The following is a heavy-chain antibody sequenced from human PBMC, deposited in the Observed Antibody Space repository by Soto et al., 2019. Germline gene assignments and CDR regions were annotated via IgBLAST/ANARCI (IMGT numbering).Heavy chain of an antibody. V-gene: IGHV1-3*01. Sequence: ASVKVSCKASGYTFTSYAMHWVRQAPGQRLEWMGWINAGNGNTKYSQKFQGRVTITRDTSASTAYMELSSLRSEDTAVYYCAANVLRYLDWLAPFDYWGQGTLVTVSS. CDR1: GYTFTSYA. D-gene: IGHD3-9*01. CDR2: INAGNGNT. J-gene: IGHJ4*02. CDR3: AANVLRYLDWLAPFDY.